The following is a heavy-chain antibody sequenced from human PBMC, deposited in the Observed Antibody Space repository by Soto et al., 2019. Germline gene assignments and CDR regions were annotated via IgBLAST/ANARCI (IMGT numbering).Heavy chain of an antibody. Sequence: SETLSLTCTVSGGSISSGGYYWSWIRKHPGKGLEWFGYIYYSGSTYYNPSLKSRVTISVDTSKNQFSLKLCSVTAADTAVYYCARVEADLYGSGRYFDYWGQGTLVTVSS. J-gene: IGHJ4*02. V-gene: IGHV4-31*03. D-gene: IGHD3-10*01. CDR2: IYYSGST. CDR1: GGSISSGGYY. CDR3: ARVEADLYGSGRYFDY.